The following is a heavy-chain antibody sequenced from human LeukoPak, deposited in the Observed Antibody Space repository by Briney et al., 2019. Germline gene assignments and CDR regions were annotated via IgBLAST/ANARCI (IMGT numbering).Heavy chain of an antibody. V-gene: IGHV3-64*01. D-gene: IGHD1-26*01. J-gene: IGHJ4*02. CDR1: GFTFSSYA. CDR3: ARDLSIVGEYYFDY. CDR2: ISSKGGST. Sequence: GGSLRLSCAASGFTFSSYAMHWVRQAPGKGLEYVSAISSKGGSTYYANSVKGRFTISTDNSTNTLYLQMGSLRAEEMAVYYCARDLSIVGEYYFDYWGQGTLVTVSS.